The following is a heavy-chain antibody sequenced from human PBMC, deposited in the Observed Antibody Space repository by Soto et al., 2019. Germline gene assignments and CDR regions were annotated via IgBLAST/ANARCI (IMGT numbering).Heavy chain of an antibody. CDR3: ARSTRGFGYFDY. Sequence: PGGSLRLSCAACGFTFSSYSMNWVRQAPGKGLEWVSSISSSSSYIYYADSVKGRFTISRDNAKNSLYLQMNSLRAEDTAVYYCARSTRGFGYFDYWGQGTLVTVS. CDR2: ISSSSSYI. V-gene: IGHV3-21*01. D-gene: IGHD3-16*01. J-gene: IGHJ4*02. CDR1: GFTFSSYS.